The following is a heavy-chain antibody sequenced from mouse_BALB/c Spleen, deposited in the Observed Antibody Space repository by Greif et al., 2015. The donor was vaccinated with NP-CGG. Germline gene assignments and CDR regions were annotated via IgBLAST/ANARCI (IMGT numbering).Heavy chain of an antibody. CDR2: ISSGGSYT. CDR1: GFTFSSYG. CDR3: ARQDYRYDRRTSYYAMDY. D-gene: IGHD2-14*01. J-gene: IGHJ4*01. V-gene: IGHV5-6*01. Sequence: EVQGVESGGDLVKPGGSLKLSCAASGFTFSSYGMSWVRQTPDKRLEWVATISSGGSYTYYPDSVKGRFTISRDNAKNTLYLQMSSLKSEDTAMYYCARQDYRYDRRTSYYAMDYWGQGTSVTVSS.